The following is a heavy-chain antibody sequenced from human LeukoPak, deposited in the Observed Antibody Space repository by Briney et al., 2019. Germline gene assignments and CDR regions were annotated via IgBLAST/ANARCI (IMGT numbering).Heavy chain of an antibody. CDR3: ARVGGWEPKLHGVTFDY. CDR2: IYYTGTT. J-gene: IGHJ4*02. D-gene: IGHD1-26*01. V-gene: IGHV4-59*01. CDR1: GGSISSYY. Sequence: PPETRSLTCTVSGGSISSYYWSWIRQPPGKGLEWIGYIYYTGTTNYNPSLKSRVTMSADTSKNQFCLKHSSVTAADTAVYFCARVGGWEPKLHGVTFDYLGQGTL.